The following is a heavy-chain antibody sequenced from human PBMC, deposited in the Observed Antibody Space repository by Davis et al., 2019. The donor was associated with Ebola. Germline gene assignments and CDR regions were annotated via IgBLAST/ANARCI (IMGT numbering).Heavy chain of an antibody. Sequence: PSETLSLTCTVSGGSISSYYWSWIRQPPGKGLEWIGEMNRRGRAYYNPSLKSRVTISVDTSKNQFSLELSSVTAADTAVYYCASPHQIRGRNYFDCWGQGILVTVSS. V-gene: IGHV4-34*01. CDR1: GGSISSYY. J-gene: IGHJ4*02. CDR3: ASPHQIRGRNYFDC. D-gene: IGHD3/OR15-3a*01. CDR2: MNRRGRA.